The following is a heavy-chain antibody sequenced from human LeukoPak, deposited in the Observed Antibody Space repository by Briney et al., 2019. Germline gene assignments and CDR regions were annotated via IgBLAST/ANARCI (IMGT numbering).Heavy chain of an antibody. Sequence: SETLSLTCTVSGYSISSGYYWGWIRQPPGKGLEWIGSIYHSGSTYYNPSLKSRVTISVDASKNQFSLKLSSVTAADTAVYYCARDGYYDILTGYKYFDYWGQGTLVTVSS. CDR1: GYSISSGYY. D-gene: IGHD3-9*01. CDR2: IYHSGST. J-gene: IGHJ4*02. CDR3: ARDGYYDILTGYKYFDY. V-gene: IGHV4-38-2*02.